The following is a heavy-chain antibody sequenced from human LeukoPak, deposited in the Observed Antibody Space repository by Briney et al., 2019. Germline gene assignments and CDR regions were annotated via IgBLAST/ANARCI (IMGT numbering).Heavy chain of an antibody. CDR2: INHSGST. D-gene: IGHD4-23*01. Sequence: PSETLSLTCAVYGGSFSGYYWSWIRQPPGKGLEWIGEINHSGSTNYNPSLKSRVTISVDTSKNQFSLKLSSVTAADTAVYYCARGRVGGDAFDIWGHATMGTVSS. CDR3: ARGRVGGDAFDI. V-gene: IGHV4-34*01. J-gene: IGHJ3*02. CDR1: GGSFSGYY.